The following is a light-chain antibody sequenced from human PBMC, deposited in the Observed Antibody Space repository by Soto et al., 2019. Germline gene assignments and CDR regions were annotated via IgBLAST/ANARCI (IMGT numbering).Light chain of an antibody. CDR2: DAS. J-gene: IGKJ2*01. V-gene: IGKV3-11*01. CDR1: QSVSSY. CDR3: QQYGISPYT. Sequence: EIVLTQSPATLSLSPGERATLSCRASQSVSSYLAWYQLKPGQAPRLLIYDASNKATGIPARFSGSGSGTDFTLTISSLEPEDFAVYYCQQYGISPYTFGQGAKLEIK.